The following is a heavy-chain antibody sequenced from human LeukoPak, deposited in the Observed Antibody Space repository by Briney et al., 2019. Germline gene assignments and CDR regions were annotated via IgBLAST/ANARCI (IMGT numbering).Heavy chain of an antibody. CDR1: GFTFSNYG. J-gene: IGHJ4*02. CDR2: IRSDGNIK. D-gene: IGHD6-19*01. CDR3: AKLGRGPSLYSSGFDFDY. V-gene: IGHV3-30*02. Sequence: GGSLRLSCAASGFTFSNYGLHWVRQAPGKGLEWVAFIRSDGNIKYYADSVKGRFTISRDNAKNSLYLQMNSLRAEDTAVYYCAKLGRGPSLYSSGFDFDYWGQGTLVTVSS.